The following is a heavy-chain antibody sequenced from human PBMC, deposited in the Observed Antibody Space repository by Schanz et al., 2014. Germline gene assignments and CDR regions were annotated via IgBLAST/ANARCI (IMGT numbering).Heavy chain of an antibody. CDR2: LRSDGSRR. J-gene: IGHJ4*02. V-gene: IGHV3-30*02. Sequence: VQLVESGGGVVQPGGSLRLSCVGSGYSFSDYDMYWIRQAPGKGLEWLAFLRSDGSRRDYADSVKGRFTISRANSRNTLSLQMSSLRPEDTPVYYCAKDPPRGVRTPIKPTLDYWGQGTRVTVS. CDR3: AKDPPRGVRTPIKPTLDY. D-gene: IGHD3-10*01. CDR1: GYSFSDYD.